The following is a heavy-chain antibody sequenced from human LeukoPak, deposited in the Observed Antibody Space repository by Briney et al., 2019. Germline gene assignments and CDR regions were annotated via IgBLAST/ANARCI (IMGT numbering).Heavy chain of an antibody. CDR2: TYYRSKWYY. V-gene: IGHV6-1*01. J-gene: IGHJ4*02. CDR1: GDSVSNDNAV. CDR3: ARYGGGWSFDY. D-gene: IGHD6-19*01. Sequence: SQTLSLTCAISGDSVSNDNAVWNWVRQSPSRGLEWLGRTYYRSKWYYDYPVSVKSRITFNVDTSKNQFSLHLNSVSPEDTAVYYCARYGGGWSFDYWGQGTLVTASS.